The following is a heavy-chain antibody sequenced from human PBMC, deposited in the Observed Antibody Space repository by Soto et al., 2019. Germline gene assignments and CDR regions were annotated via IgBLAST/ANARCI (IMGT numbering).Heavy chain of an antibody. V-gene: IGHV4-59*01. J-gene: IGHJ4*02. Sequence: QVQLQESGPGLVKPSETLSLTCTVSGGSMSPYYWSWIRQPPGKGLEWIGYIYYTGATSYHPSLESRVTISVDTSKNQFYLKLRSVTAADTALYYCAREVGGVAGIWGRGTLVTVSS. CDR2: IYYTGAT. CDR3: AREVGGVAGI. CDR1: GGSMSPYY. D-gene: IGHD2-8*01.